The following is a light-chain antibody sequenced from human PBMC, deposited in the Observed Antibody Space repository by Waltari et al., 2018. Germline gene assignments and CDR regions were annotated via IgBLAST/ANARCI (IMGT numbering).Light chain of an antibody. CDR3: QYSYTIPYT. CDR1: QSISSY. CDR2: AAS. J-gene: IGKJ2*01. Sequence: DIQMTHSPSSLSAFVGDRVTITCRASQSISSYLNWYQQKPGKAPKLLIYAASNLQSGVTSRFSGSGSGTDFTLTISSLQPEDFATYYCQYSYTIPYTFGQGTKLEIK. V-gene: IGKV1-39*01.